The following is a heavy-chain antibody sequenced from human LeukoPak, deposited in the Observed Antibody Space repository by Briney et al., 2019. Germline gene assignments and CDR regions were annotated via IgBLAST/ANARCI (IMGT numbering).Heavy chain of an antibody. CDR3: ARHGGGGSGGNSGFDY. CDR1: GYSINNYW. D-gene: IGHD4-23*01. J-gene: IGHJ4*02. V-gene: IGHV5-51*01. Sequence: PGESLKISCKGSGYSINNYWIGWVRQMPGKGLEWMGIIYPADSDIRYSPSFQGQVTISADKSISTAYLQWSSLKASDTAMYYCARHGGGGSGGNSGFDYWGQGTLVTVSS. CDR2: IYPADSDI.